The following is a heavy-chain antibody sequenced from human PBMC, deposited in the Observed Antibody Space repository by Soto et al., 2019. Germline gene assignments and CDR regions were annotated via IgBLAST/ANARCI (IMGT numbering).Heavy chain of an antibody. Sequence: PGGSLSVFCVGSGFIFSNNGMHWVRQTPGKGLEWVAFMSCEVRDTFYADFVKDRFTISRDNATDSLLLQMSDLIAEDTGLYYCTIVLVSGAARDHWGHGTP. D-gene: IGHD2-8*02. CDR3: TIVLVSGAARDH. CDR2: MSCEVRDT. CDR1: GFIFSNNG. V-gene: IGHV3-30*13. J-gene: IGHJ6*01.